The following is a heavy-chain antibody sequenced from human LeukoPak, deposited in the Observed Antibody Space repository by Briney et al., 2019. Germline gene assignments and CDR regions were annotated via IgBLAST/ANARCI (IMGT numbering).Heavy chain of an antibody. J-gene: IGHJ4*02. V-gene: IGHV4-59*01. Sequence: SETLSLTCTVSGGSISSYYWSWIRQPPGKGVGWIGYIYYSGSTNYNPSLKSRVTISVDTSKNQFSLKLSSVTAADTAVYYCARVGSWGYFDWYYFDYWGQGTLVTVSS. CDR2: IYYSGST. CDR3: ARVGSWGYFDWYYFDY. D-gene: IGHD3-9*01. CDR1: GGSISSYY.